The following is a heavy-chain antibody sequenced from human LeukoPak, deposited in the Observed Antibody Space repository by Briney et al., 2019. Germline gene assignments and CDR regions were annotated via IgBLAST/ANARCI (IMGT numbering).Heavy chain of an antibody. D-gene: IGHD3-10*01. CDR2: IYHSGST. CDR1: GGSISSSNW. Sequence: SETLSLTCAVSGGSISSSNWWSWVRQPPGKGLEWIGEIYHSGSTNYNPSLKSRVTISVDKSKNQFSLKLSSVTAADTAVYYCARRTDYYGSGGYSYWGQGTLVTVSS. J-gene: IGHJ4*02. CDR3: ARRTDYYGSGGYSY. V-gene: IGHV4-4*02.